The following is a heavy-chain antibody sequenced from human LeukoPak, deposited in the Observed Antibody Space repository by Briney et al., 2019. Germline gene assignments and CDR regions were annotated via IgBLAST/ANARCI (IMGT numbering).Heavy chain of an antibody. Sequence: ASETLSLTCAVYGGSFSGYYWSWIRQPPGKGLEWIGEINHSGSTNYNPSLKSRVTISVDTSKNQFSLKLSSVTAADTAVYYCASTGYYYDSGTTALFDYWGQGTLVTVSS. CDR3: ASTGYYYDSGTTALFDY. V-gene: IGHV4-34*01. J-gene: IGHJ4*02. CDR2: INHSGST. D-gene: IGHD3-10*01. CDR1: GGSFSGYY.